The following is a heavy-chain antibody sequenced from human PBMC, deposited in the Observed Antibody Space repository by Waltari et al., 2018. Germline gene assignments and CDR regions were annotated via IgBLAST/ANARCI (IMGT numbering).Heavy chain of an antibody. J-gene: IGHJ4*02. V-gene: IGHV4-39*01. CDR1: GGSISSSSYY. CDR2: IYYSGST. CDR3: ASGYYYDSSGYCFDY. D-gene: IGHD3-22*01. Sequence: QLQLQESGTGLVKPSETLSLTCTVSGGSISSSSYYWGGIRQPPGKGLEWIGSIYYSGSTYYNPSLKSRVTISVDTSKNQFSLKLSSVTAADTAVYYCASGYYYDSSGYCFDYWGQGTLVTVSS.